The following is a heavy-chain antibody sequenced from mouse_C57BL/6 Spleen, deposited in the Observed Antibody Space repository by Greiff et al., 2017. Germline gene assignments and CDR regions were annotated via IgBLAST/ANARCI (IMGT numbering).Heavy chain of an antibody. CDR3: ARDNYLFDY. Sequence: QVQLQQPGAELVKPGASVKLSCKASGYTFTSYWMHWVKQRPGQGLEWIGMIHPNSGSTNYNEKFKSKDTLTVDKSSSTAYMQLSSLTSEDSAVYYCARDNYLFDYWGQGTTLTVSS. CDR2: IHPNSGST. J-gene: IGHJ2*01. CDR1: GYTFTSYW. D-gene: IGHD1-3*01. V-gene: IGHV1-64*01.